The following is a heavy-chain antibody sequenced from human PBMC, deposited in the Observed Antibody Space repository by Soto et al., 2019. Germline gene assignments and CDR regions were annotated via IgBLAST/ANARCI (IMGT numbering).Heavy chain of an antibody. D-gene: IGHD3-22*01. Sequence: SGKVSCKASGGTFSSYTISWVRQAPGQGHEWMGRIIPILGIANYAQKFQGRVTITADKSTSTAYMELSSLRSEDTAVYYCARALPVDDSSGYSVDYWGQGTLVTGPS. CDR3: ARALPVDDSSGYSVDY. CDR2: IIPILGIA. CDR1: GGTFSSYT. V-gene: IGHV1-69*02. J-gene: IGHJ4*02.